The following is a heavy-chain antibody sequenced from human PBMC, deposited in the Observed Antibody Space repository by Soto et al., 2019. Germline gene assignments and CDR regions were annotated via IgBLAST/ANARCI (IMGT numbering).Heavy chain of an antibody. J-gene: IGHJ5*02. CDR1: GYNFNSYP. V-gene: IGHV1-18*01. Sequence: QVQLVQSGAEVKKPGASVKVSCKASGYNFNSYPISWVRQAPGQGLEWMGRISAYNGNTNYAKKLQGRVTMTTDTSTSTAYMELRSLRSDDTAVYHCARVVGALGHWFDPWGEGTVVTVSS. CDR2: ISAYNGNT. CDR3: ARVVGALGHWFDP. D-gene: IGHD1-26*01.